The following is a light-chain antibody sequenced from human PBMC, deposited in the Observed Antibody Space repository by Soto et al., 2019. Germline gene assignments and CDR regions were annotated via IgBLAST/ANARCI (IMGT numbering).Light chain of an antibody. CDR3: HQYNSYPYT. V-gene: IGKV1-5*01. Sequence: DIQMTQSPSTLSTSVGDRVTITCRASQSISSWLAWYQQKPGKAPKLLIYDASNLESGVPSRFSGSGSGTEFTLTISSLQPDDFATYYCHQYNSYPYTFGQGTKLEIK. CDR2: DAS. CDR1: QSISSW. J-gene: IGKJ2*01.